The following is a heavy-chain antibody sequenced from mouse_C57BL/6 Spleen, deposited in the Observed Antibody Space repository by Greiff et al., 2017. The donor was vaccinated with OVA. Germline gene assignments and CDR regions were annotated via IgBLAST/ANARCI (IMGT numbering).Heavy chain of an antibody. CDR3: ARNLVGLGIYAMDY. J-gene: IGHJ4*01. D-gene: IGHD4-1*01. CDR2: IWTGGGT. V-gene: IGHV2-9-1*01. CDR1: GFSLTRYA. Sequence: VQLKESGPGLVAPSQSLSITCTVSGFSLTRYAISWVRQPPGKGLEWLGVIWTGGGTNYNSALKSRLSISKDNSKSQVFLKMNSLQTDDTARYYCARNLVGLGIYAMDYWGQGTSVTVSS.